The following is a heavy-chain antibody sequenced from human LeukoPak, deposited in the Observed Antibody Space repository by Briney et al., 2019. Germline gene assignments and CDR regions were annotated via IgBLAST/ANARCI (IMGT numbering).Heavy chain of an antibody. V-gene: IGHV3-13*04. CDR1: GFTFSSYD. CDR2: ICSAGDT. J-gene: IGHJ3*01. CDR3: VRLSTFKVGSSAYDAFDL. D-gene: IGHD1-26*01. Sequence: PGGSLRLSCVASGFTFSSYDMHWVRQATGKGLEWVSGICSAGDTYYPGSVKGRFTISRDNSKNTLYLQMNSLSAEDTAVYYCVRLSTFKVGSSAYDAFDLWGQGTMVTVSS.